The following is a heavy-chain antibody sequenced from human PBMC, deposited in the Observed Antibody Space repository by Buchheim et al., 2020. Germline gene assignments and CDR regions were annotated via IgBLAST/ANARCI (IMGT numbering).Heavy chain of an antibody. Sequence: QLQMQESGPGLVKPSETVSLTCSVSGGSIGGSIYYWGWIRQPPGTGLEWIGSVFYTGSTSYNPSLKSRVTVSVDTSNNDFSLMLTSVTAADTAVYYCARFYDSWNYFDYWGQGIL. CDR3: ARFYDSWNYFDY. V-gene: IGHV4-39*01. CDR1: GGSIGGSIYY. D-gene: IGHD3-22*01. J-gene: IGHJ4*02. CDR2: VFYTGST.